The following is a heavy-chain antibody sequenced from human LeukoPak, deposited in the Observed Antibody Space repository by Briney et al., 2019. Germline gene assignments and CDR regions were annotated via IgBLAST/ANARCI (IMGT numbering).Heavy chain of an antibody. Sequence: SETLSLTCTVSGGSISSYYWSWIRQPPGKGLEWIGYIYYSGSTNYNPSLKSRVTISVDTSKNQFSLKLSSVTAADTAVYYCARYYYYDSSGYYYDYWGQGTLVTVSS. CDR2: IYYSGST. CDR1: GGSISSYY. CDR3: ARYYYYDSSGYYYDY. V-gene: IGHV4-59*08. J-gene: IGHJ4*02. D-gene: IGHD3-22*01.